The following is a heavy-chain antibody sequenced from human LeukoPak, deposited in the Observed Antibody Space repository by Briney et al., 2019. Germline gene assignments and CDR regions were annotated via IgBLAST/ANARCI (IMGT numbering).Heavy chain of an antibody. D-gene: IGHD2-21*02. V-gene: IGHV3-74*01. CDR1: GFTFSSYW. Sequence: GGSLRLSCAASGFTFSSYWMYWVRQAPGKGLVWVSRINSDGSSTSYADSVKGRFTISRYNSKNTLYLQMNSLRAEDTAVYYCAKFGGDYLWDYYYYMDVWGKGTTVTVSS. CDR2: INSDGSST. CDR3: AKFGGDYLWDYYYYMDV. J-gene: IGHJ6*03.